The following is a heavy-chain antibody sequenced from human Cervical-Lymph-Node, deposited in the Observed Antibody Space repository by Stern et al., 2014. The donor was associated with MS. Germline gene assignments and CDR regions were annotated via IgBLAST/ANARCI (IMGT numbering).Heavy chain of an antibody. CDR2: ISYHGRDK. CDR3: TRQDQQLVTFDY. J-gene: IGHJ4*02. CDR1: GFTFSRYA. D-gene: IGHD5-18*01. V-gene: IGHV3-30-3*01. Sequence: VQLVESGGDVVQPGRSLRLACEVSGFTFSRYAIHWVRQAPGKGLEWGAFISYHGRDKYYAESVRGRFSISRDNSKNTVFLHMDSLGPQDTAIYYCTRQDQQLVTFDYWGQGTLVSVSS.